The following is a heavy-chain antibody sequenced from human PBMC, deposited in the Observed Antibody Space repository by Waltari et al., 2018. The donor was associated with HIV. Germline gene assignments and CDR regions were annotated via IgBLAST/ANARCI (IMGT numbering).Heavy chain of an antibody. Sequence: QVQLVESGGGVVQPGRSLRLSCAASGFTFNNYAMHWVRQAPGRGLEWVVVISYDGSNKYYADSVKGRFTISRDNSKNTLYLQMNSLRPEDTAMYYCAKDYTTIFIGGVDYWGQGTLVTVSS. V-gene: IGHV3-30*18. J-gene: IGHJ4*02. D-gene: IGHD5-18*01. CDR2: ISYDGSNK. CDR1: GFTFNNYA. CDR3: AKDYTTIFIGGVDY.